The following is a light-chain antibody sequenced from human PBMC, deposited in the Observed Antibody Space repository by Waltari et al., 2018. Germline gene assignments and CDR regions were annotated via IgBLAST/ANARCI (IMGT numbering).Light chain of an antibody. CDR3: QQSYKTPPLT. CDR1: QSIASF. J-gene: IGKJ4*01. CDR2: AAS. Sequence: DIQMTQSPSSLSASVGDRVTITCRASQSIASFLNWYQQKPGKAPKLLIYAASSLQSGGPSRFSASGSGTDFTLTISSLQPEDFATYYCQQSYKTPPLTFGGGTKVEMK. V-gene: IGKV1-39*01.